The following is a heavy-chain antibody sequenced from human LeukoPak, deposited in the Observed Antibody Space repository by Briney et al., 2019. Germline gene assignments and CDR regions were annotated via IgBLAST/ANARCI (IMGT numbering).Heavy chain of an antibody. V-gene: IGHV4-38-2*02. CDR1: GYSISSGYY. J-gene: IGHJ4*02. D-gene: IGHD4-17*01. CDR3: ASTLTDYGDYGGYYFDY. CDR2: IYHSGST. Sequence: SETVSLTCTVYGYSISSGYYWGGIRQPPGKGLEWIGSIYHSGSTYYNPSLKSRVTISVDTSKNQFSLKLSSVTAADTAVYYCASTLTDYGDYGGYYFDYWGQGTLVTVSS.